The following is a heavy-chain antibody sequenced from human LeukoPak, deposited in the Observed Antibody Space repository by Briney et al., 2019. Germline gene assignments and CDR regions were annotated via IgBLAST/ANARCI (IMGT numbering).Heavy chain of an antibody. V-gene: IGHV3-7*03. J-gene: IGHJ6*02. CDR3: ARGGGLDV. Sequence: GGSLRLSCAASGFTFSNYWMTWVRQAPGKGLEWVASINHNGNVNYYVDSVKGRFTISRDNAKNSLYLQMSNLRAEDTAVYFCARGGGLDVWGQGATVTVSS. CDR2: INHNGNVN. CDR1: GFTFSNYW. D-gene: IGHD3-16*01.